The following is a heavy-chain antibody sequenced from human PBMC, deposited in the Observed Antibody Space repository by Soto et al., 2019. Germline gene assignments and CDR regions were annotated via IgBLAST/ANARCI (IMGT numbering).Heavy chain of an antibody. V-gene: IGHV3-64D*06. CDR2: ISSNGGST. CDR3: VTSTRYYYDSSGYHY. CDR1: GFTFSSYA. D-gene: IGHD3-22*01. J-gene: IGHJ4*02. Sequence: GGSLRLSCSASGFTFSSYAMHWVRQAPGKGLEYVSAISSNGGSTYYADSVKGRFTISRDNSKNTLYLQMSSLRAEDTAVYYCVTSTRYYYDSSGYHYWGQGTLVTVSS.